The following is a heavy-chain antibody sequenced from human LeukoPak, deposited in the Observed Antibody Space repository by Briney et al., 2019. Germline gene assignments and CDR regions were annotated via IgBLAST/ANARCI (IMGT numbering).Heavy chain of an antibody. CDR2: ISWNSVSV. CDR1: GFTFDDYA. J-gene: IGHJ6*02. V-gene: IGHV3-9*01. D-gene: IGHD2-8*01. CDR3: AKGIGCTHGVCSYYYYYGMDV. Sequence: GGSLRLSCAASGFTFDDYAMHWVRQAPGKGLEWVSGISWNSVSVGYADSVKARFTISRDNAKNSLYLQMNSLRAEDTALYYCAKGIGCTHGVCSYYYYYGMDVWGQGTTVTVSS.